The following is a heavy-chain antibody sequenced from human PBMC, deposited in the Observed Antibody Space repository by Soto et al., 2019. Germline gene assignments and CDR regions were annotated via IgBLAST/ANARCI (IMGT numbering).Heavy chain of an antibody. CDR1: GYTFTSYA. J-gene: IGHJ4*02. D-gene: IGHD5-18*01. CDR3: ARDPGYSYVYN. Sequence: QVQLVQSGAEVKKPGASVKVSCKASGYTFTSYAMHWVRQAPGQRLEWMGWINAGNGNTKYSQKFKGRVTITRDTSASTAYMELSSLRSEDTAVYYCARDPGYSYVYNWGQGTLVTVSS. CDR2: INAGNGNT. V-gene: IGHV1-3*01.